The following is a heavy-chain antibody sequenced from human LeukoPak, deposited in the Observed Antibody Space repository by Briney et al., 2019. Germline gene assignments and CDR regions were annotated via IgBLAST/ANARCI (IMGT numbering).Heavy chain of an antibody. V-gene: IGHV4-39*01. D-gene: IGHD3-10*01. Sequence: TSETLSLTCTVSGGSISSSSYYWGWIRQPPGKGLEWIGSIYYSGSTYYNPSLKSRVTISVDTSKNQFSLKVSSVTAADTAVYYCARHFGNYGSGSYYPYFDYWGQGTLVTVSS. CDR1: GGSISSSSYY. CDR3: ARHFGNYGSGSYYPYFDY. J-gene: IGHJ4*02. CDR2: IYYSGST.